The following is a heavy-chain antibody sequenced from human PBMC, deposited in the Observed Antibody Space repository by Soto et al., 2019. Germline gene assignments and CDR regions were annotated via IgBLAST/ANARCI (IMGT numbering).Heavy chain of an antibody. V-gene: IGHV3-66*01. J-gene: IGHJ5*02. Sequence: GGSLRLSCAASGFTVSSNYMSWVRQAPGKGLEWVSVIYSGGSTYYADSVKGRFTISRDNSKNTLYLQMNSLRAEDTAVYYCARENCSSTSCYWFDPWGQGTLVTVSS. CDR3: ARENCSSTSCYWFDP. CDR2: IYSGGST. D-gene: IGHD2-2*01. CDR1: GFTVSSNY.